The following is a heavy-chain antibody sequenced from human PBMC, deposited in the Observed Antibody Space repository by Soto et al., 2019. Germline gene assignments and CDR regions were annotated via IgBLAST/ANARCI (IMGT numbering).Heavy chain of an antibody. J-gene: IGHJ4*02. CDR3: ARGGAGTGLDFDY. D-gene: IGHD6-19*01. Sequence: EVQLVESGGGLVQPGGSLRLSCAASGFTVSSNYMSWVRQAPGKGLEWVSVIYSGGSTYYADSVKGRFTISRDNSKNTPYLQMNGLRAEDTAVYYCARGGAGTGLDFDYWGQGTLVTVSS. V-gene: IGHV3-66*01. CDR1: GFTVSSNY. CDR2: IYSGGST.